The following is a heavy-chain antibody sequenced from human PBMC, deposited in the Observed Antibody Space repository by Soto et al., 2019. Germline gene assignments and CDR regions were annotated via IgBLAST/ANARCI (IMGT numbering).Heavy chain of an antibody. V-gene: IGHV1-18*04. J-gene: IGHJ2*01. CDR1: GYTFTSYG. CDR2: ISAYNGNT. Sequence: QVQLVQSGAEVKQPGASLKVSCKASGYTFTSYGISWVRQAPGQGLEWMGWISAYNGNTNYAQKLQGRVTMTTDTSTSTAYIELRSLRSDDTAVYYCARERWRSTNWSFDLWGRGTLVTVSS. CDR3: ARERWRSTNWSFDL.